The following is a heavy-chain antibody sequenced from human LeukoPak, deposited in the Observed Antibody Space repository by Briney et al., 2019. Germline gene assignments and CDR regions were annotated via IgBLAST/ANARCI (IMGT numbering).Heavy chain of an antibody. J-gene: IGHJ3*02. V-gene: IGHV3-21*04. D-gene: IGHD3-10*01. CDR3: ARGGSGPFDAFDI. Sequence: PGGSLRLSCAASGFTFSSYTINWVRQAPGKGLEWVSSIAGSSGYISYADSVKGRFTISRDNVKKSLYLQMTSLTAEDTAVYYCARGGSGPFDAFDIWGQGTMVTVSS. CDR2: IAGSSGYI. CDR1: GFTFSSYT.